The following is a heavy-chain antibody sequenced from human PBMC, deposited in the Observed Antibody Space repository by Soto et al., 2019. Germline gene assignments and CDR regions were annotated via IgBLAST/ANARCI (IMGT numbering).Heavy chain of an antibody. J-gene: IGHJ4*02. Sequence: QVQLVQSGAEVKKPGSSVKVSCKASGGTFSSYAISWVRQAPGQGLEWMGGIIPIFGTANYAQKFQGRVTITADXXTXTXFMELSSLRSEDTAVYYWARARLVDRVATRMGDLDYWGQGTLVTVSS. V-gene: IGHV1-69*12. D-gene: IGHD5-12*01. CDR1: GGTFSSYA. CDR2: IIPIFGTA. CDR3: ARARLVDRVATRMGDLDY.